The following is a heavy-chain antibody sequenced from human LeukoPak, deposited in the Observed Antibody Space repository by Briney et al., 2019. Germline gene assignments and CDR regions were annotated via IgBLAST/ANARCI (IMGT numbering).Heavy chain of an antibody. J-gene: IGHJ4*02. CDR3: ANSVAASRDY. D-gene: IGHD2-15*01. CDR2: INWNGGST. V-gene: IGHV3-20*04. CDR1: GFTFDDYG. Sequence: GGSLRLSCAASGFTFDDYGMSWVRQAPGKWLEWVSGINWNGGSTGYADSVKGRFTISRDNAKNSLYLQMNSLRAEDTALYYCANSVAASRDYWGQGTLVTVSS.